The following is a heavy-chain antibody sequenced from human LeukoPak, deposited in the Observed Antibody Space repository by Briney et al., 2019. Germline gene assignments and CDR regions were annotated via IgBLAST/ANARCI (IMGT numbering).Heavy chain of an antibody. Sequence: SQTLSLTCAVSGGSISSGGYSWSWIRQTPGKGLEWFGYIYHSGSTYYNPSLKRRVTISVDRSKNQCSLKLSSGTAADTAVYYCASSAYYYDDSSGYSFDSWGQGTLVTVSS. CDR2: IYHSGST. CDR1: GGSISSGGYS. D-gene: IGHD3-22*01. V-gene: IGHV4-30-2*01. CDR3: ASSAYYYDDSSGYSFDS. J-gene: IGHJ5*01.